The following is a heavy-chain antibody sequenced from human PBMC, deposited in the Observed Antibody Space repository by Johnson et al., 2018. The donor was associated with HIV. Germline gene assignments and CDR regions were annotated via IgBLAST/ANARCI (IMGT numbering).Heavy chain of an antibody. CDR2: IYRGGST. V-gene: IGHV3-23*03. J-gene: IGHJ3*02. D-gene: IGHD3-16*01. Sequence: VQLVESGGGVLRPGGSLRLSCAAPGFTLDDYGMTWVRQGPGKGLEWVSVIYRGGSTYYADPWKGRFTLSRDNSKNTLYLQMNSLRAEDTAVYYCARGALGDWVDAFDIWGQGTMVTVSS. CDR3: ARGALGDWVDAFDI. CDR1: GFTLDDYG.